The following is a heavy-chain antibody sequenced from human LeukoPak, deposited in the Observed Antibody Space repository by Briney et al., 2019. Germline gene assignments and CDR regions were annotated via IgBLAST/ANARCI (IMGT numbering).Heavy chain of an antibody. V-gene: IGHV3-23*01. CDR1: GFTFSNYG. Sequence: GGPLRLSCAASGFTFSNYGMSWVRQAPGKGLEWVSVIRGSGGGTYYADSVKGRLTISRDNSKNTVYLQMNSLRAEDTAVYYCVKARMPHCGTDCLESWGQGTLVTVSS. D-gene: IGHD2-21*02. CDR2: IRGSGGGT. CDR3: VKARMPHCGTDCLES. J-gene: IGHJ4*02.